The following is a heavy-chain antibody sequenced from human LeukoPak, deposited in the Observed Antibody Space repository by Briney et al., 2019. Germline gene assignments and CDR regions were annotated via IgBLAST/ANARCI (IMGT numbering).Heavy chain of an antibody. D-gene: IGHD2-21*02. CDR1: GGSISSGGYY. J-gene: IGHJ4*02. V-gene: IGHV4-31*03. CDR3: ARGGEILVVTATTFDY. CDR2: IYYSGST. Sequence: SETLSLTCTVSGGSISSGGYYWSWIRQHPGKGLEWIGYIYYSGSTYYNPSLKSRVTISVDTSKNQFSLKLSSVTAADTAVYYCARGGEILVVTATTFDYWGQGTLVTVSS.